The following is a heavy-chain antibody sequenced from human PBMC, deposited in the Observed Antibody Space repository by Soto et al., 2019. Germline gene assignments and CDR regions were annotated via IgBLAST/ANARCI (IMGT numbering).Heavy chain of an antibody. CDR2: ISDDGSNT. D-gene: IGHD5-12*01. J-gene: IGHJ4*02. V-gene: IGHV3-30*18. CDR1: VFTFSNYA. Sequence: GGSLRLSCAASVFTFSNYAMHWVRQAPGKGLEWVAVISDDGSNTYYADSVKGRFTISRDNPKNTLYLQMNSLRAEDTAVYYCVKVGGYDGYEPLDKWGQGTLVTVSS. CDR3: VKVGGYDGYEPLDK.